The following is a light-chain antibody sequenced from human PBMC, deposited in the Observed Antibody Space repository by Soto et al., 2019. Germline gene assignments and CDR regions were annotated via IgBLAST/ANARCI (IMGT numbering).Light chain of an antibody. Sequence: DIVLTQSPGTLSLSPGEIATLSCRASQSASSSYLAWYQQKPGQAPRLLIYDASSRATGIPDRFSGSGSGTDFTLTISRLEPEDFAVYYCQQYGSSLYTFGQGTKLEIK. V-gene: IGKV3-20*01. CDR2: DAS. CDR1: QSASSSY. CDR3: QQYGSSLYT. J-gene: IGKJ2*01.